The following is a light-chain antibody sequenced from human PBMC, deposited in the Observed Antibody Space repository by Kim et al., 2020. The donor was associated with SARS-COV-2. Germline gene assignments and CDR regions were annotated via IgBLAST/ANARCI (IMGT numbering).Light chain of an antibody. Sequence: GASVKLTCPLSRGHSSYAIAWHQQQPEKGPRYLMKLNSDGSHSKGDGIPDRFSGSSSGAERYLTISSLQSEDEADYYCQTWGTGGVFGGGTKLTVL. CDR1: RGHSSYA. CDR2: LNSDGSH. CDR3: QTWGTGGV. V-gene: IGLV4-69*01. J-gene: IGLJ3*02.